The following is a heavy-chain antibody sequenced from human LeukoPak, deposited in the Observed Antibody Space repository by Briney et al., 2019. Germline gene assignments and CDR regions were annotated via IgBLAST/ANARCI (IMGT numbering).Heavy chain of an antibody. CDR1: GGSISSSSYY. V-gene: IGHV4-39*01. J-gene: IGHJ4*02. D-gene: IGHD3-3*01. CDR2: IYYRGST. CDR3: ARHQSNSECWSGYSYIAY. Sequence: SETLSLSCTDSGGSISSSSYYWGWIRQPPGKGLEWIGSIYYRGSTYYNPSLKSRVTIFVDTSKNQLSLQLSSVTAADTAVYYCARHQSNSECWSGYSYIAYWGQGTLATVSS.